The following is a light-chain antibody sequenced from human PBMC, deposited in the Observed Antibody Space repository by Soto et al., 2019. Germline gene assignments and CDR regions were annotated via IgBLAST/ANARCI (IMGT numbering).Light chain of an antibody. CDR1: QGISSY. CDR3: QQRNDYPLA. V-gene: IGKV1-8*01. Sequence: AIRMTQSPSSLSASTGDRVTITCRASQGISSYLAWYQQKPGKAPKLLIYTASTLQSGVPSRFSGSGSGTDFTLTISSLQPEDFATYYCQQRNDYPLAYGGGTKVDIK. CDR2: TAS. J-gene: IGKJ4*01.